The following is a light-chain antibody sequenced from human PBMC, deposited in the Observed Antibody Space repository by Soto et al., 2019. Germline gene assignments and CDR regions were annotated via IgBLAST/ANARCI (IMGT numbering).Light chain of an antibody. CDR1: QSVLYSPNNKNY. CDR3: QQYHSAPQY. Sequence: DIVMTQSPDSLAVSLGERATINCKSSQSVLYSPNNKNYLAWYQQKPGQPPKLLVYWASTRESGVPDRFSGSGSGTDFTLTISGLQAEDVAVYYCQQYHSAPQYVGQGTRVEIK. CDR2: WAS. V-gene: IGKV4-1*01. J-gene: IGKJ1*01.